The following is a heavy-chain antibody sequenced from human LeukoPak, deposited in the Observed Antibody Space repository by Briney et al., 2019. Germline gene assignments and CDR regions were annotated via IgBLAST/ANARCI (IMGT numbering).Heavy chain of an antibody. V-gene: IGHV3-7*01. J-gene: IGHJ4*02. D-gene: IGHD2-8*01. CDR3: AREKSWSRDY. CDR2: IKDDGSEI. CDR1: GFTFSDCW. Sequence: GGSLRLSCEASGFTFSDCWMSWIRQTPGKGLEWVANIKDDGSEIYYVDSAKGRFTISRDNAKNSLYLQMNSLRAEDTAVYYCAREKSWSRDYWGQGTLVTVSS.